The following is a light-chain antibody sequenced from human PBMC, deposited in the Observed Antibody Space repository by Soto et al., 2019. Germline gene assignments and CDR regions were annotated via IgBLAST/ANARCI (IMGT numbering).Light chain of an antibody. CDR1: SGHSSHA. V-gene: IGLV4-69*01. CDR2: VDSDGSH. Sequence: QLVLTQLPSASASLGASVKLTCTLSSGHSSHAIAWHQQQPDKGPRFLMKVDSDGSHITGDGIPDRFSGSSSGAERYLIISSLQSEDEGDYYCQTWGTGIRVFGGGTQLTVL. J-gene: IGLJ3*02. CDR3: QTWGTGIRV.